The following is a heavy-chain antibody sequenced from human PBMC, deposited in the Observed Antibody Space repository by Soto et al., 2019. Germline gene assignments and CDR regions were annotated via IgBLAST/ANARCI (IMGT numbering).Heavy chain of an antibody. CDR2: ISVYNGYA. Sequence: QVQLVPSGAEVKKPGASVKVSCKASGYTFINYGISWVRQAPGHGLEWMGWISVYNGYAHYAQKVQGRVTMTTDTSTNTAYMELRSLRSDDTAVYFCARNSSGWSHSDYWGQGTLVTVSS. V-gene: IGHV1-18*01. CDR1: GYTFINYG. J-gene: IGHJ4*02. CDR3: ARNSSGWSHSDY. D-gene: IGHD6-19*01.